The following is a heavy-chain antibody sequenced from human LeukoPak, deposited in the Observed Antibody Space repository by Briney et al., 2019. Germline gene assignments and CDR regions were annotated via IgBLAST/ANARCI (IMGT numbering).Heavy chain of an antibody. CDR3: ARGRGGSITMVRGVPKIFDY. Sequence: SETLSLTCTVSDASIGNYYWSWIRQPAGKGLEWIGRIYTSGSTNYNPSLESRVIISVDTSKNQFSLKLSSVTAADTAVYYCARGRGGSITMVRGVPKIFDYWGQGTLVTVSS. CDR2: IYTSGST. D-gene: IGHD3-10*01. CDR1: DASIGNYY. J-gene: IGHJ4*02. V-gene: IGHV4-4*07.